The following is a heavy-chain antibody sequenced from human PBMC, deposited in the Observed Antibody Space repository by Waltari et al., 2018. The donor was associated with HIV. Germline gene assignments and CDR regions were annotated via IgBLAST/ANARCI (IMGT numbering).Heavy chain of an antibody. CDR2: VYDSGRP. V-gene: IGHV4-59*01. Sequence: VQLQESGPGLVKTSETLSLTCSVSGSLSNYYWSWIRQPPGRGLEWIGYVYDSGRPNYNPSLKSRVSISVDTSKNQFALTVTSLTAADTAVDYCASVHSWNPRGGAFDVWGRGTMVTVSS. J-gene: IGHJ3*01. CDR3: ASVHSWNPRGGAFDV. D-gene: IGHD1-1*01. CDR1: GSLSNYY.